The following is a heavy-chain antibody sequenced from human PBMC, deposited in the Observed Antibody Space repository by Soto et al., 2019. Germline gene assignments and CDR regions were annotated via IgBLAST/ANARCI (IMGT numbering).Heavy chain of an antibody. J-gene: IGHJ6*02. D-gene: IGHD5-12*01. CDR2: ISYDGSNK. V-gene: IGHV3-30-3*01. Sequence: GGSLRLSCAASGFTFSSYAMHWVRQAPGKGLEWVAVISYDGSNKYYADSVKGRFTISRDNSKNTLYLQMKSLRAEDTAVYYCARAQSRSGYAHYGMDVWGQGTTVTVSS. CDR3: ARAQSRSGYAHYGMDV. CDR1: GFTFSSYA.